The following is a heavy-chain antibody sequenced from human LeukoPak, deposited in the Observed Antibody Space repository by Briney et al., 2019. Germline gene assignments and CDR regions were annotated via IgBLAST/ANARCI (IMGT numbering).Heavy chain of an antibody. V-gene: IGHV4-34*01. CDR3: ARGSHSDYGDYLPSPRIASDCYGMDV. Sequence: GSLRLSCAASGFTVSSNYMSWIRQPPGKGLEWIGEINHSGSTNYNPSLKSRVTISVDTSKNQFSLKLSSVTAADTAVYYCARGSHSDYGDYLPSPRIASDCYGMDVWGQGTTVTVSS. CDR1: GFTVSSNY. CDR2: INHSGST. J-gene: IGHJ6*02. D-gene: IGHD4-17*01.